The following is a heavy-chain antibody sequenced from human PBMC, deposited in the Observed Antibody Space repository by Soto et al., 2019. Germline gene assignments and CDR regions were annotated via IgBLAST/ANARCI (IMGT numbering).Heavy chain of an antibody. CDR3: ARDSTIFGVINRYYYGMEV. CDR1: GGTFSSYA. Sequence: ASVKVSCKASGGTFSSYAISWVRQAPGQGLEWMGGIIPIFGTANYAQKFQGRVTITADESTSTAYMELSSLRSEDTAVYYCARDSTIFGVINRYYYGMEVWGEGTTVTVSS. J-gene: IGHJ6*04. V-gene: IGHV1-69*13. D-gene: IGHD3-3*01. CDR2: IIPIFGTA.